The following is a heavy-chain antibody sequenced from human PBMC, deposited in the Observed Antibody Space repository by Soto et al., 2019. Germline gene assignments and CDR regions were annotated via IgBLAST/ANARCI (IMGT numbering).Heavy chain of an antibody. CDR3: ARAPLYSSTSPVGAFDI. D-gene: IGHD6-6*01. CDR1: GDSVSSNSAA. V-gene: IGHV6-1*01. Sequence: PSQTLSLTFSISGDSVSSNSAAWNWIRQSPSRGLEWLGRTYYRSKLYNDYAVSVKSRITINPDTSKNQFSLQLNSVTPEDTAVYYCARAPLYSSTSPVGAFDIWGQGTMVTVSS. J-gene: IGHJ3*02. CDR2: TYYRSKLYN.